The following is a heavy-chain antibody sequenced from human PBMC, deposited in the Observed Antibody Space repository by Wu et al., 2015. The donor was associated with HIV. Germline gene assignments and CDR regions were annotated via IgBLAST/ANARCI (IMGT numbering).Heavy chain of an antibody. CDR3: ARDCISASCFDY. CDR2: INPNTGGA. D-gene: IGHD2-2*01. V-gene: IGHV1-2*02. Sequence: QVQLMQSGAEAKKPGASVTVSCKASGYTFTDYYLHWVRQAPRQGLERMGWINPNTGGANYAQKFQGRVTMTTDTSISTAYMELSGLRIDDTAVYYCARDCISASCFDYWGQGTLVTVSS. CDR1: GYTFTDYY. J-gene: IGHJ4*01.